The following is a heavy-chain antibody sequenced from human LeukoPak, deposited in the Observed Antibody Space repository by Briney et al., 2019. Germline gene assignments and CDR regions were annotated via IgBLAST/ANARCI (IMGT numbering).Heavy chain of an antibody. CDR2: ISSSSSYI. Sequence: GGSLRLSCAASGFTVSSNYMNWVRQAPGKGLEWVSSISSSSSYIYYADSVKGRFTISRDNAKNSLYLQMNSLRAEDTAVYYCARDGAYYYDSSGYDYWGQGTLVTVSS. J-gene: IGHJ4*02. CDR1: GFTVSSNY. V-gene: IGHV3-21*01. D-gene: IGHD3-22*01. CDR3: ARDGAYYYDSSGYDY.